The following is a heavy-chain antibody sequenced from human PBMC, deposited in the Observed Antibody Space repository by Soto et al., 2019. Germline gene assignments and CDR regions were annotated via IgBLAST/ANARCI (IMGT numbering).Heavy chain of an antibody. Sequence: GGSLRLSCAASGFAFSTYWMTWVRQAPGKGLEWVANIKQDGSEKYYVDSVKGRFTISRDNSKNTLYLQMNSLRAEDTAVYYCAKDLDSSSWQLFDYWGQGT. J-gene: IGHJ4*02. CDR3: AKDLDSSSWQLFDY. CDR2: IKQDGSEK. V-gene: IGHV3-7*03. D-gene: IGHD6-13*01. CDR1: GFAFSTYW.